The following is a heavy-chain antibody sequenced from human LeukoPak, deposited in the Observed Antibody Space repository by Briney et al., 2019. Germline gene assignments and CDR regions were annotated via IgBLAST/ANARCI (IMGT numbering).Heavy chain of an antibody. CDR3: AKRANPYSSSWYVDY. Sequence: GGSLRLSCAASGFTFSTYGMHWVRQAPGKGPEWVAVISYDGSNKYYADSVKGRFTISRDNSKNTLYLQMNSLRAEDTAVYYCAKRANPYSSSWYVDYWGQGTLVNVSS. CDR1: GFTFSTYG. D-gene: IGHD6-13*01. V-gene: IGHV3-30*18. CDR2: ISYDGSNK. J-gene: IGHJ4*02.